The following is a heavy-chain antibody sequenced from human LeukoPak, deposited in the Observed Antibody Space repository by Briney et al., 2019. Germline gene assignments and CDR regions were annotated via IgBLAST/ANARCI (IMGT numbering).Heavy chain of an antibody. D-gene: IGHD7-27*01. CDR1: GDTVSSNTAA. CDR2: TYYRSTWLH. CDR3: ARDRLGMGS. V-gene: IGHV6-1*01. J-gene: IGHJ5*02. Sequence: SQTLSLTCAISGDTVSSNTAAYNWLRLSPSRGLEWLGRTYYRSTWLHDYAPSVRGRITVSPDTSKNQFSLQLNSVPPEDTAVYYCARDRLGMGSWGQGTPVTVSS.